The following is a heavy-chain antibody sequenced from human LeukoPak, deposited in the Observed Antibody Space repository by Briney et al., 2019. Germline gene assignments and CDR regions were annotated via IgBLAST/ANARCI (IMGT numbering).Heavy chain of an antibody. CDR3: ARGSTYYDSSGQVPFDY. V-gene: IGHV3-48*01. CDR1: GFTFSTNS. CDR2: ISSSSSTI. D-gene: IGHD3-22*01. J-gene: IGHJ4*02. Sequence: GGSLRLSCAASGFTFSTNSMNWVRQAPGKGLEWVSYISSSSSTIYYADSVKGRFTISRDNAKNSLYLQMNSLRAEDTAVYYCARGSTYYDSSGQVPFDYWGQGTLVTVSS.